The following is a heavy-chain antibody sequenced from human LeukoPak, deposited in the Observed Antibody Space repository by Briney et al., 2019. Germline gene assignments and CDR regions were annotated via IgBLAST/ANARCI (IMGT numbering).Heavy chain of an antibody. D-gene: IGHD3-10*01. V-gene: IGHV3-48*03. Sequence: GGSLRLSCAASGFTFSSYEMNWVRQAPGKGLEWVSYISSSGSTIYYADSVKGRFTISRDNAKNSLYLQMNSLRAEDTAVYYCATVRGPKDYYYYYYMDVWGKGTTVTISS. CDR2: ISSSGSTI. J-gene: IGHJ6*03. CDR3: ATVRGPKDYYYYYYMDV. CDR1: GFTFSSYE.